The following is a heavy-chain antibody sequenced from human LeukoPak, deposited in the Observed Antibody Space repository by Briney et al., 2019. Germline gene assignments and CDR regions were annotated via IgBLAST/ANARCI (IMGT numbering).Heavy chain of an antibody. CDR3: ASWDGSGWYGGY. Sequence: SETLSLTCTVSGGSISSGDYYWSWIRQPPGKGLEWIGYIYYSGSTYYNPSLKSRVTISVDTSKNQFSLKLSSVTAADTAVYYCASWDGSGWYGGYWGQGTLVTVSS. CDR2: IYYSGST. D-gene: IGHD6-19*01. V-gene: IGHV4-30-4*08. CDR1: GGSISSGDYY. J-gene: IGHJ4*02.